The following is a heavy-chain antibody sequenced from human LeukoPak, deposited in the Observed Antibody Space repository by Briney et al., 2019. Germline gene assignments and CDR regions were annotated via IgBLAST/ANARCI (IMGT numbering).Heavy chain of an antibody. D-gene: IGHD2-8*01. Sequence: GGSLRLSCAASGFTFSSYAMHWVRQAPGKGLEWVAVISYDGSNKYYADSVKGRFTISRDNSKNTLYPQMNSLRAEDTALYYCAKDLGVGYWGQGTLVTVSS. V-gene: IGHV3-30-3*01. CDR3: AKDLGVGY. J-gene: IGHJ4*02. CDR1: GFTFSSYA. CDR2: ISYDGSNK.